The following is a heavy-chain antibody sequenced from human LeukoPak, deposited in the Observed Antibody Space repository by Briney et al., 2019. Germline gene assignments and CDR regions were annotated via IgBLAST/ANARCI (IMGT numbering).Heavy chain of an antibody. CDR2: IYYSGST. CDR1: GGSISSYY. CDR3: ARVGYYGSGSRYYYGMDV. V-gene: IGHV4-59*12. J-gene: IGHJ6*04. D-gene: IGHD3-10*01. Sequence: TSETLSLTCTVSGGSISSYYWSWIRQPPGKGLEWIGYIYYSGSTNYNPSLKSRVTISVDKSKNQFSLKLSSVTAADTAVYYCARVGYYGSGSRYYYGMDVWGKGTTVTVSS.